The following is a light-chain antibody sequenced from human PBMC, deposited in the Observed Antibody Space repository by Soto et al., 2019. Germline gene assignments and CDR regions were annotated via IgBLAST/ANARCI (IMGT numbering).Light chain of an antibody. CDR3: CSYAGSDTYV. CDR2: DVS. CDR1: SSDVGGYNY. J-gene: IGLJ1*01. V-gene: IGLV2-11*01. Sequence: QSALTQPRSVSGSPGQSVTISCTATSSDVGGYNYVSWYQQHPGKAPKLMIYDVSKRPSGVPDRFSGSKSGNTASLTISVLQAEDEADYYCCSYAGSDTYVFGTGTKVTVL.